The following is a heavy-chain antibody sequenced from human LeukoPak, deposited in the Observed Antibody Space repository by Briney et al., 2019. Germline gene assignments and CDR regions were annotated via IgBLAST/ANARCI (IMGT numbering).Heavy chain of an antibody. CDR2: MHGSGSP. D-gene: IGHD2/OR15-2a*01. CDR3: ARDLSVNAFDI. Sequence: PSETLSLTCTVSGPSVRSDHWNWIRQPPGKGLEWIAYMHGSGSPNYNPSLASRLTLSVDATENLLSLKLTSVTAADTAVYFCARDLSVNAFDIWGQGTLVTVSS. V-gene: IGHV4-59*02. CDR1: GPSVRSDH. J-gene: IGHJ3*02.